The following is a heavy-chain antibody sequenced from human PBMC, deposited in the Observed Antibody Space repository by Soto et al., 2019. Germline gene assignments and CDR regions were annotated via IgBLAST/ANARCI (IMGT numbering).Heavy chain of an antibody. V-gene: IGHV4-61*08. Sequence: PSETLSLTCSVSGASIYNGGYFWSWIRQHPGTGLEWIGYIYYSGSTNYNPSLKSRVTISVDTSKNQFSLKLNSVTAADTAVYYCARDPMRYPTYFDYWGQGIVVTVSS. CDR1: GASIYNGGYF. J-gene: IGHJ4*02. D-gene: IGHD1-1*01. CDR2: IYYSGST. CDR3: ARDPMRYPTYFDY.